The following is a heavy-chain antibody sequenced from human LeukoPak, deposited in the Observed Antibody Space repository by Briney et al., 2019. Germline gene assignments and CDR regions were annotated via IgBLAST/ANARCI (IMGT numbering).Heavy chain of an antibody. CDR3: ARGEYQLPGDS. V-gene: IGHV3-7*03. CDR1: GFSFSTYW. D-gene: IGHD2-2*01. J-gene: IGHJ4*02. CDR2: IKQDGSEE. Sequence: PGGSLRLSCAASGFSFSTYWMSWVRQAPEKGLEWVANIKQDGSEEYYVDSVKGRFTISRDNAKKSLYLQMNSLRAEDTAVYYCARGEYQLPGDSWGQGTLVTVSS.